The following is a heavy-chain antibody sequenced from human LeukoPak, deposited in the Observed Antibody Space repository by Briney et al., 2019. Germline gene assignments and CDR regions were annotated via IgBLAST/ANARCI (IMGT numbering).Heavy chain of an antibody. CDR1: GFTFQNYA. CDR2: ISGSGPST. Sequence: GGSLRLSCAASGFTFQNYAMSWVRLAPGKGLEWASSISGSGPSTDYADSVKGRFTISRDKAKNTLYLQMNSLRAEDTAVYYCARLPTFYYDSSHYHYDYWGQGTLVTVSS. J-gene: IGHJ4*02. V-gene: IGHV3-23*01. D-gene: IGHD3-22*01. CDR3: ARLPTFYYDSSHYHYDY.